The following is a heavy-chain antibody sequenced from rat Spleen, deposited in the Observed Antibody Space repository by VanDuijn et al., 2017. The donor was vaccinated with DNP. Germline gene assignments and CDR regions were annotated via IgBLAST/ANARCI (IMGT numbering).Heavy chain of an antibody. Sequence: EVKFVESGGGLVQPGRSLKLSCAASGFIFNDFWMGWVRQAPGKGLEWIGQLNKDSSTINFTPSLKDKFTISRDNAQNTLYLQMNKLGSEDTAIYYCAKGPNYGGYSDYFDYWGQGVMVTVSS. CDR3: AKGPNYGGYSDYFDY. D-gene: IGHD1-11*01. V-gene: IGHV4-2*01. CDR2: LNKDSSTI. J-gene: IGHJ2*01. CDR1: GFIFNDFW.